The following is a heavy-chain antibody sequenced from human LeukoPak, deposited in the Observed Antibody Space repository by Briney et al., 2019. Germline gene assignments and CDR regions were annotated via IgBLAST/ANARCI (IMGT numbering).Heavy chain of an antibody. Sequence: GGPLRLSCAASGFTFSSYAMSWVRQAPGKGLEWVTAINGSGGRTYYADSVKGRFTISRDNSKDTLYLQMNSLRAEDTAVYYCAKDKGAMGAFDIWGEGTIVT. CDR2: INGSGGRT. CDR3: AKDKGAMGAFDI. D-gene: IGHD5-18*01. V-gene: IGHV3-23*01. J-gene: IGHJ3*02. CDR1: GFTFSSYA.